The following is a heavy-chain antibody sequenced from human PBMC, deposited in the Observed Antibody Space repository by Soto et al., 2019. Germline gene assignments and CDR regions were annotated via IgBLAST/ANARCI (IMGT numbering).Heavy chain of an antibody. D-gene: IGHD6-19*01. J-gene: IGHJ6*02. CDR1: GGSISSYY. Sequence: PSETLSLTCTVSGGSISSYYWSWIRQPPGKGLEWIGYIYYSGSTNYNPYLKSRFTISVDTSKNKFSLKLSTVTAADTAVYYCASAAVAGNYYYGMDVWGQGTTVTVSS. CDR2: IYYSGST. CDR3: ASAAVAGNYYYGMDV. V-gene: IGHV4-59*01.